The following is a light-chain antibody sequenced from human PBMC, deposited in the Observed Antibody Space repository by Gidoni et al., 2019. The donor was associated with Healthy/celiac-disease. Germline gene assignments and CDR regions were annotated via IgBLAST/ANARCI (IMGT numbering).Light chain of an antibody. V-gene: IGKV3-15*01. CDR1: QSVSSN. Sequence: EIVMTQSPATLSVSPGERATLPCRASQSVSSNLACYQQKPGQAPRLLIYGAPTRATGSPARFSGSGSWTEFTLTISSLQSEDFAVYYCQQYNNWPPLTFGGGTKVEIK. CDR3: QQYNNWPPLT. J-gene: IGKJ4*01. CDR2: GAP.